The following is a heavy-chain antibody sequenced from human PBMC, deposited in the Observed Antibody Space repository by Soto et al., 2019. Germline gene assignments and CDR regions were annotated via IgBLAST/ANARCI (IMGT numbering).Heavy chain of an antibody. Sequence: TVSGGSISSSSYYWGWIRQPPGKGLEWIGSIYYSGSTYYNPSLKSRVTISVDTSKNQFSLKLSSVTAADTAVYYCARGDIAAAGGSWAAPWGQGTLVTVSS. CDR3: ARGDIAAAGGSWAAP. D-gene: IGHD6-13*01. J-gene: IGHJ5*02. CDR2: IYYSGST. CDR1: GGSISSSSYY. V-gene: IGHV4-39*01.